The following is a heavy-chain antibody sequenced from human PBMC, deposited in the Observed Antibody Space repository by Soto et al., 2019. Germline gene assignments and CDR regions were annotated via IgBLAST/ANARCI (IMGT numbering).Heavy chain of an antibody. CDR3: ARDQRGMDV. V-gene: IGHV4-59*01. Sequence: SETLSLTCTVSGGSISSYYWSWIRQPPGKRLEWIGYIYYSGSTNYNPSLKSRVTISVDTSKNQFSLKLSSVTAADKAVYYCARDQRGMDVWGQGTTVTVSS. D-gene: IGHD6-25*01. J-gene: IGHJ6*02. CDR1: GGSISSYY. CDR2: IYYSGST.